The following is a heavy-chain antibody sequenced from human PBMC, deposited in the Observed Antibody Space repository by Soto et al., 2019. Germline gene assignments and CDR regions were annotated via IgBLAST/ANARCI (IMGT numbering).Heavy chain of an antibody. Sequence: GASVKVSCKASGYTFTGYYMHWVRQAPGQGLEWMGWINPNSSGTNYAQKFQGWVTMTRDTSISTAYMELSRLRSDDTAVYYCARGKNIPEGYFDYWGQGTLVTVSS. J-gene: IGHJ4*02. V-gene: IGHV1-2*04. CDR1: GYTFTGYY. CDR2: INPNSSGT. CDR3: ARGKNIPEGYFDY.